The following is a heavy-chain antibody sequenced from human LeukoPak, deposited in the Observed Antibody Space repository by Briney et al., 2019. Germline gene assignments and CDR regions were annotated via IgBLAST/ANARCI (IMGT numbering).Heavy chain of an antibody. J-gene: IGHJ4*02. CDR2: IKLDGSEK. CDR1: GFTFGKYW. V-gene: IGHV3-7*03. CDR3: ARGGGVTAATANFDC. Sequence: GGSLRLSCVASGFTFGKYWMSWVRQAPGKGLEWVANIKLDGSEKNYVDSVKGRFTISRDNSKNTLYVQVNSLGTEDTAAYYCARGGGVTAATANFDCWGQGTLVSVSS. D-gene: IGHD6-13*01.